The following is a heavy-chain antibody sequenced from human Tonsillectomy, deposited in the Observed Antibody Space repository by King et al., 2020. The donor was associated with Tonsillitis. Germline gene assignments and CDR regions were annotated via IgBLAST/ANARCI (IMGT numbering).Heavy chain of an antibody. CDR3: ARGIILTGYYPEDAFDI. D-gene: IGHD3-9*01. Sequence: QLQESGPGLVKPSETLSLTCTVSGGSISSYYWSWIRQPPGKGLEWIGYIYYSGSTNYNPSLKSGVTISVDTSKNQFSLKLSSVTAPDTAVYYFARGIILTGYYPEDAFDIWGQGTMVTVSS. CDR1: GGSISSYY. V-gene: IGHV4-59*01. CDR2: IYYSGST. J-gene: IGHJ3*02.